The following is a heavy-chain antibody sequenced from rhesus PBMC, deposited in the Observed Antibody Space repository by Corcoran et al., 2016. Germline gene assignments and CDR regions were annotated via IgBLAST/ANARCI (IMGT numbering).Heavy chain of an antibody. J-gene: IGHJ4*01. CDR2: IYGSSTSP. V-gene: IGHV4S10*01. Sequence: QVQLQESGPGVVKPSETLSLTCAVSGGSISDSYRWNWIRQPPGKGLEWIGSIYGSSTSPHSTPSRKSRVTISKGTSKNQFSLKLTSVTAADTAVYYCASSGWSSFACDNWGQGVLVTVSS. CDR3: ASSGWSSFACDN. CDR1: GGSISDSYR. D-gene: IGHD6S26*01.